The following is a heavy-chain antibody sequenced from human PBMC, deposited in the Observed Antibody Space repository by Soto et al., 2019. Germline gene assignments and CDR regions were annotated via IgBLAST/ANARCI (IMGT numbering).Heavy chain of an antibody. V-gene: IGHV4-30-4*01. Sequence: SETLSLTCTVSGGSISSGDYYWSWIRQPPGKGLEWIGYIYYSGSTYYNPSLKSRVTISVDTSKNQFSLKLSSVTAADTAVYYCARGRVVTMVRGVYGMDVWGQGTTVTVSS. CDR1: GGSISSGDYY. D-gene: IGHD3-10*01. J-gene: IGHJ6*02. CDR3: ARGRVVTMVRGVYGMDV. CDR2: IYYSGST.